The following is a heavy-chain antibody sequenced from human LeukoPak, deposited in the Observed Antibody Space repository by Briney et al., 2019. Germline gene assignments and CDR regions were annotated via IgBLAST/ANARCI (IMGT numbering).Heavy chain of an antibody. CDR1: GGSISSSSYY. CDR3: ARGLSAEN. Sequence: SETLSLTCTVSGGSISSSSYYWGWIRQPPGKGLEWIGYIFYPGSTNYIPSLKSRVTISVDTSKNQFSLRLSSMTAADTAVYYCARGLSAENWGQGTLVTVSS. J-gene: IGHJ4*02. V-gene: IGHV4-61*05. CDR2: IFYPGST. D-gene: IGHD2/OR15-2a*01.